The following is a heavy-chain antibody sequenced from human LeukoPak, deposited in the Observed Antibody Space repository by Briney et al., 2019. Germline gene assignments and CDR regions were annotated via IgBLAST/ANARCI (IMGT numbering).Heavy chain of an antibody. CDR3: ARLVALLDARPEGYNWFDP. CDR2: IYHSGST. D-gene: IGHD5-12*01. J-gene: IGHJ5*02. Sequence: SETLSLTCTVSGGSISSSSYYWGWIRQPPGKGLEWIGSIYHSGSTYYNPSLKSRVTISVDRSKNQFSLKLSSVTAADTAVYYCARLVALLDARPEGYNWFDPWGQGTLVTVSS. CDR1: GGSISSSSYY. V-gene: IGHV4-39*07.